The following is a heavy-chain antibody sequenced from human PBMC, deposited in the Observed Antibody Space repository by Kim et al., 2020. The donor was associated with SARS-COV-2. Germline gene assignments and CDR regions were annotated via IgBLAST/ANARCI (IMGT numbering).Heavy chain of an antibody. D-gene: IGHD6-13*01. V-gene: IGHV3-21*04. J-gene: IGHJ3*02. Sequence: GGSLRLSCAASGFTFSSYSMNWVRQAPGKGLEWVSSISSSSSYIYYADSVRGRFTISRDNAKNSLYLQMNSLRAEDTAVYYCARKSGYDAFDIWGQGTMVTVSS. CDR1: GFTFSSYS. CDR3: ARKSGYDAFDI. CDR2: ISSSSSYI.